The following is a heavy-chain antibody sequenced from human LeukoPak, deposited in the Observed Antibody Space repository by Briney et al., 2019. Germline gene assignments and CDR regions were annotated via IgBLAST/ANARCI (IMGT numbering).Heavy chain of an antibody. J-gene: IGHJ6*03. Sequence: SETLSLTCAVYGGSFSDYYWSWIRQSPGKGLEWIGEINHSGSTNYNPSLKSRVTISVDTSKNQFSLKLNSVTAADTAVYYCARQWCSRTSCYSSYMDVWGKGTTVTVSS. D-gene: IGHD2-2*01. CDR1: GGSFSDYY. CDR3: ARQWCSRTSCYSSYMDV. CDR2: INHSGST. V-gene: IGHV4-34*01.